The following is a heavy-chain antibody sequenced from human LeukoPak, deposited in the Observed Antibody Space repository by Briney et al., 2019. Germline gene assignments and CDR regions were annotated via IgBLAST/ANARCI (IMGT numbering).Heavy chain of an antibody. V-gene: IGHV3-48*02. CDR3: ARAGDWWEPVNEYFQH. J-gene: IGHJ1*01. Sequence: GGSLRLSCAASGFTFSSYSMNWVRQAPGKGLEWVSYISSSSSTIYYADSVKGRFTISRDNAKNSLYLQMNSLRDEDTAVYYCARAGDWWEPVNEYFQHWGQGTLVTVSS. CDR2: ISSSSSTI. CDR1: GFTFSSYS. D-gene: IGHD1-26*01.